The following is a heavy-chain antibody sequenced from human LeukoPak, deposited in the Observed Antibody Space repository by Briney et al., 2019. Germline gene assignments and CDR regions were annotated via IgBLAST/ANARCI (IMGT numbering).Heavy chain of an antibody. D-gene: IGHD4-17*01. CDR2: SDPEDGET. V-gene: IGHV1-24*01. CDR1: GYTLTELS. J-gene: IGHJ5*02. Sequence: ASVKVSCKVSGYTLTELSMHWVRQAPGKGLEWMGGSDPEDGETIYAQKFQGRVTMTEDTSTDTAYMELSSLRSEDTAVYYCATLTYGQNWFDPWGQGTLVTVSS. CDR3: ATLTYGQNWFDP.